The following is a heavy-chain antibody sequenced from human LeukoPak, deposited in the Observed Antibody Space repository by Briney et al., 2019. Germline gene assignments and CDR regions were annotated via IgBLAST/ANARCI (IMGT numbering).Heavy chain of an antibody. V-gene: IGHV4-59*01. D-gene: IGHD5-18*01. CDR3: ARDRGYSYGYLDY. J-gene: IGHJ4*02. Sequence: SETLSLTCTVSSGSISSYYWSWIRQPPGKGLEWIGYIYYSGSTNSNPSLKSRVTISVDTSKNQFSLKLSSVTAADTAVYYCARDRGYSYGYLDYWGQGTLVTVSS. CDR1: SGSISSYY. CDR2: IYYSGST.